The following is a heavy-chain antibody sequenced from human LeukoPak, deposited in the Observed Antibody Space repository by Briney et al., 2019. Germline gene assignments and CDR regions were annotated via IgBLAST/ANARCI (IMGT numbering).Heavy chain of an antibody. CDR3: ASRINTVLYYFDY. V-gene: IGHV4-39*01. CDR2: IYHSGST. Sequence: PSETLSLTCTVSGGSISSSSYYWGWIRQPPGKGLEWIGSIYHSGSTYYNPSLKSRVTISVDTSKNQFSLKLSSVTAADTAVYYCASRINTVLYYFDYWGQGTLVTVSS. J-gene: IGHJ4*02. CDR1: GGSISSSSYY. D-gene: IGHD2/OR15-2a*01.